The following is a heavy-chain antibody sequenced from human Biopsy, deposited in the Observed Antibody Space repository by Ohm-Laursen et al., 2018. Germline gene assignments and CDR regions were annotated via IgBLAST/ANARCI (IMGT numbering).Heavy chain of an antibody. V-gene: IGHV1-69*06. Sequence: SSVKVSCKASGGTFSNYAITWVRQAPGHGLEWMGGIIPFYGTTNYAQKFQDRAAITADKSTSTAYMELSSLRFEDTAVYYCAADSGSGSHFRFDYWGQGALVSVSS. CDR3: AADSGSGSHFRFDY. CDR1: GGTFSNYA. J-gene: IGHJ4*02. CDR2: IIPFYGTT. D-gene: IGHD3-10*01.